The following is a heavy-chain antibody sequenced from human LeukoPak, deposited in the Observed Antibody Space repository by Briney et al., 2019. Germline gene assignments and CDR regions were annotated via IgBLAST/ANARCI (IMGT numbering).Heavy chain of an antibody. CDR3: ARISYYYDSSGYSPERDY. Sequence: GGSLRLSCAASGFTFSSYWMSWVRQAPGKGLEWVANIKQDGSEKYYVDSVKGRFTISRDNAKNSLYLQMNSLRAEDTAVYYCARISYYYDSSGYSPERDYWGQGTLVTVSS. CDR2: IKQDGSEK. V-gene: IGHV3-7*01. D-gene: IGHD3-22*01. CDR1: GFTFSSYW. J-gene: IGHJ4*02.